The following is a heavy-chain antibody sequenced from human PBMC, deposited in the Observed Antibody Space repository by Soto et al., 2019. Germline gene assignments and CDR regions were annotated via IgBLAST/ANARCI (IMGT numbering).Heavy chain of an antibody. J-gene: IGHJ6*02. CDR2: VSAGGDMT. CDR3: ARGDRGGSGSPASYYYSGLDV. CDR1: GFTFSSYA. Sequence: DVRLLESGGHLVQPGGSLRLSCAASGFTFSSYAMSWVRQAPGKGLEWVSSVSAGGDMTYYSDSVKGRFPISRDNSNNALFLQMNSLRIEDTALYYCARGDRGGSGSPASYYYSGLDVWGQGTTVTVS. D-gene: IGHD3-10*01. V-gene: IGHV3-23*01.